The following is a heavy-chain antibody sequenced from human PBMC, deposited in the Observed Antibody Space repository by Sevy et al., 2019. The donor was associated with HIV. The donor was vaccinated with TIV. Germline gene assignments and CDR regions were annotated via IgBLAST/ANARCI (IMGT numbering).Heavy chain of an antibody. D-gene: IGHD2-15*01. CDR1: GFTFSSSA. Sequence: GGSLRLSCAASGFTFSSSAMHWVRQASGKGLEWVGRIRSKTNSYGTAYAASVKGRFTISRDDAKNTAYLQMNSLKTEDTAVYYCTRECCSGGSCSFDYWGQGTLVTVSS. CDR2: IRSKTNSYGT. J-gene: IGHJ4*02. CDR3: TRECCSGGSCSFDY. V-gene: IGHV3-73*01.